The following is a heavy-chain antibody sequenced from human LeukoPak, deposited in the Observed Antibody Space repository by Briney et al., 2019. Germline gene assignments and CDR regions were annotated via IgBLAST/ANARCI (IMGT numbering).Heavy chain of an antibody. CDR3: ARSRVPPDLYYWYFDL. J-gene: IGHJ2*01. CDR2: FDPEDGET. V-gene: IGHV1-24*01. D-gene: IGHD6-13*01. Sequence: ASVKVSCKVSGYTLTELSMHWVRQAPGKGLEWMGGFDPEDGETIYAQKFQGRVTMTEDTSTNTAYMELSSLRSEDTAVYYCARSRVPPDLYYWYFDLWGRGTLVTVSS. CDR1: GYTLTELS.